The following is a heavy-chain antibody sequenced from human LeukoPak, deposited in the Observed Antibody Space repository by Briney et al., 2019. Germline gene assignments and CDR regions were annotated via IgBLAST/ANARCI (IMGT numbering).Heavy chain of an antibody. D-gene: IGHD3-3*01. CDR2: ICTSGNT. CDR1: GGSLSSYY. J-gene: IGHJ6*02. V-gene: IGHV4-4*08. Sequence: PSETLSLTCTVSGGSLSSYYWSWIRQPPGKGLEWMGYICTSGNTNYNPSLKNRVTISVDTSKSQFSLKLNSVTAADTAVYFCARLKHISGFGVLKDVYYYYGMDVWGQGTTVTVSS. CDR3: ARLKHISGFGVLKDVYYYYGMDV.